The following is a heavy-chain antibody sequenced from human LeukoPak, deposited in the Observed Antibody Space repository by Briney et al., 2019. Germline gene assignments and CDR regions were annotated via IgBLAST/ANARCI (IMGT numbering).Heavy chain of an antibody. V-gene: IGHV3-11*01. CDR3: ARSIGLTGGGVDV. CDR2: ITNGGSTV. J-gene: IGHJ6*02. CDR1: GFTFSDYN. Sequence: GGSLRLSCAASGFTFSDYNMNWVRQAPGKGLEWVSYITNGGSTVHHADSVKGRFTISRDNAKKTLYLQMNSLRAEDTAVYYCARSIGLTGGGVDVWGQGTTVTVSS. D-gene: IGHD3-9*01.